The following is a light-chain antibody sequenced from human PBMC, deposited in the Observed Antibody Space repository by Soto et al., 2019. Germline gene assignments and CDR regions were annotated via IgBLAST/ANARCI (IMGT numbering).Light chain of an antibody. Sequence: EIVMTQSPVTLSVSPGERATLSCRASQSVGSHLAWYQQRPGQAPRLLIYGASYRATGIPPRFSGSGSGTDFTLTISSLQSEDFAVYYCQQYDNWPPFTFGPRTKVDIK. CDR2: GAS. CDR3: QQYDNWPPFT. J-gene: IGKJ3*01. CDR1: QSVGSH. V-gene: IGKV3-15*01.